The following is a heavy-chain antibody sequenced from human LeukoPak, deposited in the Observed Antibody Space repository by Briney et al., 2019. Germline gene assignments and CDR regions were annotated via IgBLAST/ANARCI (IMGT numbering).Heavy chain of an antibody. J-gene: IGHJ6*03. Sequence: PSETLSLTCTVSGASISSGSYYWTWIRQPAGKGLEWIGRMHSSGRTSYSPSLKSRVTISVDTSKNQFSLKLSSVTAADTAVYYCARDRYIFAGPDAYYYMDVWGKGTTVTISS. D-gene: IGHD5-18*01. CDR1: GASISSGSYY. CDR2: MHSSGRT. CDR3: ARDRYIFAGPDAYYYMDV. V-gene: IGHV4-61*02.